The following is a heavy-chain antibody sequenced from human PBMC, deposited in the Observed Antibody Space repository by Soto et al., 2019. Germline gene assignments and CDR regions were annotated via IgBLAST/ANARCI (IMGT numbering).Heavy chain of an antibody. D-gene: IGHD1-7*01. J-gene: IGHJ5*02. CDR2: IYYTGYT. CDR1: GGSISSGGDY. V-gene: IGHV4-31*03. Sequence: SETQSLTYTVSGGSISSGGDYWSWIRQHPGKGLEWIGYIYYTGYTYYNPSLKSRVFISLDRSKNQFSLQLSSVTAADTAVYYCASDLSGTSNWFDPWGQGTLVTVSS. CDR3: ASDLSGTSNWFDP.